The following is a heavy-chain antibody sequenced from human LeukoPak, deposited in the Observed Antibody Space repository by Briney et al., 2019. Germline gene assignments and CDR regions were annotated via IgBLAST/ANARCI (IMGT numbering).Heavy chain of an antibody. CDR3: ARLITGTTTAFDI. CDR1: GGSISGYY. V-gene: IGHV4-4*07. J-gene: IGHJ3*02. Sequence: SETLSLTCSVSGGSISGYYWTWIRQPAGKGLEWIGRVYTSGSTHYNPSLETRLTMSVDTSKNKFYLKLSSVTAADTDVYYCARLITGTTTAFDIWGQGTMVTVSS. D-gene: IGHD1-7*01. CDR2: VYTSGST.